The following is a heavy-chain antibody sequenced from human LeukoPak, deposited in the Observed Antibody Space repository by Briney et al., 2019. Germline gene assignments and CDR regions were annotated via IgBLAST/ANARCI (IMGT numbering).Heavy chain of an antibody. D-gene: IGHD3-3*01. CDR2: INHSGST. CDR3: VRVGFWSGINPPVYWYFDL. V-gene: IGHV4-34*01. J-gene: IGHJ2*01. Sequence: SETLSLTCAVYGGSFSGYYWSWIRQPPGKGLERIGEINHSGSTNYNPSLKSRVTISVDTSKNQFSLKLSSVTAADTAVYYCVRVGFWSGINPPVYWYFDLWGRGTLVTVSS. CDR1: GGSFSGYY.